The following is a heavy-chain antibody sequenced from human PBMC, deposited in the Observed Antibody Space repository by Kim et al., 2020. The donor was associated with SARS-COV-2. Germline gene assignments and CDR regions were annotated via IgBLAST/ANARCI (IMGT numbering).Heavy chain of an antibody. CDR3: ARNIGYCSGGSCYPDY. V-gene: IGHV4-59*01. D-gene: IGHD2-15*01. Sequence: SLKSRVTISVDTSKNQFALKLSSVTAADTAVYYCARNIGYCSGGSCYPDYWGQGTLVTVSS. J-gene: IGHJ4*02.